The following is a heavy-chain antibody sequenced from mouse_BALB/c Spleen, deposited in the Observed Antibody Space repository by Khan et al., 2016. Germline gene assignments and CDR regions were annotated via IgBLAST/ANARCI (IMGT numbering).Heavy chain of an antibody. CDR1: GYTFTNYG. J-gene: IGHJ1*01. Sequence: QIQLVQSGPELKKPGETVKISCKASGYTFTNYGMNWVKQAPGKGLKWMGWINTYTGEPTYADDFKGRFAFSLETSASTAYLQINNLKNEDMATYFCARVGGTTVVAPCYFDVWGAGTTVTVSS. V-gene: IGHV9-1*02. CDR2: INTYTGEP. CDR3: ARVGGTTVVAPCYFDV. D-gene: IGHD1-1*01.